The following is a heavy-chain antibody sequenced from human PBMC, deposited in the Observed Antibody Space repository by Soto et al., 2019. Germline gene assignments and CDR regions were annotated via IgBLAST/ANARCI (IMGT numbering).Heavy chain of an antibody. CDR1: GFTFSSYA. J-gene: IGHJ4*02. V-gene: IGHV3-23*01. Sequence: GGSLRLSCAASGFTFSSYAMSWVRQAPGKGLEWVSAISGSGGSTYYADSVKGRFTISRDNSKNTLYLQMNSLRAEDTAVYYCAKRFDYYDSSGYYDGFDYWGQGTLVTVS. D-gene: IGHD3-22*01. CDR3: AKRFDYYDSSGYYDGFDY. CDR2: ISGSGGST.